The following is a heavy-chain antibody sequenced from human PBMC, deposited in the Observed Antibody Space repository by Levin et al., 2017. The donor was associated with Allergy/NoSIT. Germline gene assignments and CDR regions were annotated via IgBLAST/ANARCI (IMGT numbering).Heavy chain of an antibody. CDR1: GDSICIGGYY. Sequence: SQTLSLTCTVSGDSICIGGYYWTWTRQHPGRGLEWIGYIYHDGGTYYNPSLKSRVIISMDTSKNQFSLKVSSVTAADTAVYYCARELIQRGFDYWGQGTLVTVSS. V-gene: IGHV4-31*03. J-gene: IGHJ4*02. D-gene: IGHD1-1*01. CDR2: IYHDGGT. CDR3: ARELIQRGFDY.